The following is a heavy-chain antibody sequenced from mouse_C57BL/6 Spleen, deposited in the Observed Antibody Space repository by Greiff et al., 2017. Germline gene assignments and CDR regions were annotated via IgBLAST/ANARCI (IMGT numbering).Heavy chain of an antibody. J-gene: IGHJ3*01. V-gene: IGHV1-39*01. D-gene: IGHD1-1*01. CDR2: INPNYGTT. Sequence: VQLQQSGPELVKPGDSVKISCKASGYSFTDYNMNWVKQSNGKSLEWIGVINPNYGTTSYNQKFKSQATLTVDQSASTAYMQLNSLTSEDAAVYYCARVYGSSFFAYWGQGTLVTVSA. CDR1: GYSFTDYN. CDR3: ARVYGSSFFAY.